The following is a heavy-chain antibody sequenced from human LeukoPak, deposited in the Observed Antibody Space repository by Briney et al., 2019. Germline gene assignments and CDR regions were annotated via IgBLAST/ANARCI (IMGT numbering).Heavy chain of an antibody. CDR2: INHSGST. D-gene: IGHD2-21*02. V-gene: IGHV4-34*01. CDR3: ARGRAYCGGDCYSDAAFDI. Sequence: SETLSLTCAVYGGSFSGYYWSWIRQPPGKGLEWIGEINHSGSTNYNPSLKSRVTISVDTSKNQFSLKLSSVTAADTAVYHCARGRAYCGGDCYSDAAFDIWGQGTMVTVSS. J-gene: IGHJ3*02. CDR1: GGSFSGYY.